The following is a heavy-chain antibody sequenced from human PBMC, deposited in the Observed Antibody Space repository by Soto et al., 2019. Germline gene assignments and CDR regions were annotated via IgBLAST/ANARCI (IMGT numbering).Heavy chain of an antibody. CDR3: ARESLGAKGADH. V-gene: IGHV1-69*17. CDR1: GDTFNSYV. J-gene: IGHJ4*02. CDR2: IIPIIGVT. Sequence: QVQLVQSGAEVKRPGSSVKVSCESSGDTFNSYVISWVRQAPGQGLEWMGGIIPIIGVTHYAQKFQGRVTISALSSTGTAYMALTNLGFEDTAIYYCARESLGAKGADHWGQGTLVTVSS. D-gene: IGHD3-16*01.